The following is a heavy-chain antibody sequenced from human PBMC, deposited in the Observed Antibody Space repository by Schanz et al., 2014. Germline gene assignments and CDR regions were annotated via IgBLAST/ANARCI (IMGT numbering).Heavy chain of an antibody. V-gene: IGHV4-34*10. CDR1: GFTFSSYS. D-gene: IGHD3-22*01. CDR3: ARGTRERLLLRSWQFAFDI. CDR2: INQSGTT. Sequence: QVQLVESGGGVVQPGRSLRLSCAASGFTFSSYSMNWVRQPPGKGLEWIGEINQSGTTNYNPSLKSRVTMSVDTSKNQISLKLRSVTAADTAVYYCARGTRERLLLRSWQFAFDIWGQGTMVTVSS. J-gene: IGHJ3*02.